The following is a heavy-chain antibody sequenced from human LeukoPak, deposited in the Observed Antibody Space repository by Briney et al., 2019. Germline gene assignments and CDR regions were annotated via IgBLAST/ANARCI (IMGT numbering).Heavy chain of an antibody. V-gene: IGHV3-21*01. Sequence: GGSLRLSCAASGFTLSTYSMNWGRQAPGKGLEWVSSISRSSSNIYSADSVKGRFTISRDNAKNSLYLQMNSLRAEDTAVYYCARDLSTVTTTVGAFDIWGQGTMVTVSS. CDR3: ARDLSTVTTTVGAFDI. D-gene: IGHD4-11*01. J-gene: IGHJ3*02. CDR1: GFTLSTYS. CDR2: ISRSSSNI.